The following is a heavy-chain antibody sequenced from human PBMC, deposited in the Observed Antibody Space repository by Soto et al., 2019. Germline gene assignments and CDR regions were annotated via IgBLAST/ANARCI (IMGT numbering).Heavy chain of an antibody. V-gene: IGHV3-33*01. Sequence: QVQLVESGGGVVQPGKSLTLSCAESGLTLNRFGMHWVRQAPGKGLEWVAMIWHDGTNRYYGESVKGRFTISRDSSTNTMYLQMNSLRADDTAVYYCARALGYDIMTGYFDYWGQGTLVTVSS. J-gene: IGHJ4*02. CDR1: GLTLNRFG. D-gene: IGHD3-9*01. CDR3: ARALGYDIMTGYFDY. CDR2: IWHDGTNR.